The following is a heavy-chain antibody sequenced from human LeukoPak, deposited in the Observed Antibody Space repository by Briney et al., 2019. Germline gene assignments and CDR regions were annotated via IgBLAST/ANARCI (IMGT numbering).Heavy chain of an antibody. J-gene: IGHJ4*02. CDR3: AKGERGYSYGCLDY. CDR2: IRYDGSNK. V-gene: IGHV3-30*02. CDR1: GFTFSSYG. D-gene: IGHD5-18*01. Sequence: PGGSLRLSCAASGFTFSSYGMHWVRQAPGKGLERVAFIRYDGSNKYYADSAKGRFTISRDNSKNTLYLQMNSLRAEDTAVYYCAKGERGYSYGCLDYWGQGTLVTVSS.